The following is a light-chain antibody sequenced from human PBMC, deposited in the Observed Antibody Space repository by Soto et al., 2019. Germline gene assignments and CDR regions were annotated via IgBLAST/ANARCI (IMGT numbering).Light chain of an antibody. CDR1: QTVNY. Sequence: DIVLTQSPATLSLSPGERATLSCRDSQTVNYLAWYQQKPGQSPRLLIYDASNRAPGIPARFSGSGSGTDFTLAISSLEPEDFAVYYCQQRGTWPPLTFGGGTKVDVK. V-gene: IGKV3-11*01. CDR2: DAS. CDR3: QQRGTWPPLT. J-gene: IGKJ4*01.